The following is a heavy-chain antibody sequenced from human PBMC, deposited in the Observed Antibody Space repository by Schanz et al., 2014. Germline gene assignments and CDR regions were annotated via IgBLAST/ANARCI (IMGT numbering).Heavy chain of an antibody. CDR3: ARGKWDLGAD. V-gene: IGHV4-38-2*02. J-gene: IGHJ4*02. CDR1: GYSISSDYY. Sequence: QVQLQESGPGLVKPSETLSLTCSVSGYSISSDYYWGWIRQFPGGGLEWIGSISHTGNTYYHPSLLSRVPTSLTTPKNHFPLKRRSVTAADTAVYYCARGKWDLGADWGQGILVTVSS. D-gene: IGHD1-26*01. CDR2: ISHTGNT.